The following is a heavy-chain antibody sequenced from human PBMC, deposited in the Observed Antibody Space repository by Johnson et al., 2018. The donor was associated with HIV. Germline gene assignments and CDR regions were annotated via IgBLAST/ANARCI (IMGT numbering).Heavy chain of an antibody. CDR1: GFTFNSYG. J-gene: IGHJ3*02. CDR3: ARAMYTSGWSYDAFDI. D-gene: IGHD6-19*01. V-gene: IGHV3-33*01. CDR2: IWYDGSDK. Sequence: QVQLVESGGGVVQPGRSLRLSCAASGFTFNSYGMHWVRQAPGKGLEWVAVIWYDGSDKYYADSVKGRFTVSRDSSKNTLYLQVNSLRAEDTAVYYCARAMYTSGWSYDAFDIWGQGTMVTVSS.